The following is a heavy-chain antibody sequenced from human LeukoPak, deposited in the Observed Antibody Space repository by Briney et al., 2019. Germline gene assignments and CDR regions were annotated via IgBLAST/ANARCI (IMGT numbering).Heavy chain of an antibody. J-gene: IGHJ6*03. CDR2: LSGSGDTT. D-gene: IGHD3-10*01. CDR3: AKAYSSGSYQFYMDV. V-gene: IGHV3-23*01. CDR1: GFTFSTSA. Sequence: GGSLRLSCAASGFTFSTSAMNWVRQAPGKGLEWVSALSGSGDTTFYADSVKGRFTISRDNSKNTLYLQLNSLRAEDTAVYYCAKAYSSGSYQFYMDVWGKGTKVTVSS.